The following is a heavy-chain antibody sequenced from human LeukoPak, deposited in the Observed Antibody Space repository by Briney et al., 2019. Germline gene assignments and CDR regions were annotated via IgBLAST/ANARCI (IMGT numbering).Heavy chain of an antibody. V-gene: IGHV1-18*01. J-gene: IGHJ4*02. CDR2: ISAYNGNT. Sequence: ASVKVSCKAYGYTFTSYGISWVRQAPGQGLEWMGWISAYNGNTNYAQKLQGRVTMTTDTSTSTAYMELRSLRSDDTAVYYCARATYYDFWSGYEVRYYFDYWGQGTLVTVSS. CDR1: GYTFTSYG. D-gene: IGHD3-3*01. CDR3: ARATYYDFWSGYEVRYYFDY.